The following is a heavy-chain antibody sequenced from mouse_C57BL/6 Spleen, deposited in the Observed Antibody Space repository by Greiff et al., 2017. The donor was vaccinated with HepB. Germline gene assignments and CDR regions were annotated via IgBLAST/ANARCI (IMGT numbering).Heavy chain of an antibody. V-gene: IGHV1-62-2*01. J-gene: IGHJ1*03. CDR2: FYPGSGSI. CDR1: GYTFTEYT. Sequence: QVQLKESGAELVKPGASVKLSCKASGYTFTEYTIHWVKQRSGQGLEWIGWFYPGSGSIKYNEKFKDKATLTADKSSSTVYMELSRLTSEDSAVYFCARHEVITTVVHGWYFDVWGTGTTVTVSS. D-gene: IGHD1-1*01. CDR3: ARHEVITTVVHGWYFDV.